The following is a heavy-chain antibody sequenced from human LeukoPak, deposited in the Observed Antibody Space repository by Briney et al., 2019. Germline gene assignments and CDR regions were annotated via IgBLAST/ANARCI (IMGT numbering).Heavy chain of an antibody. V-gene: IGHV3-30-3*01. CDR1: GFTFSSYA. J-gene: IGHJ4*02. D-gene: IGHD3-22*01. CDR3: ARSDYYDSSGYYPD. Sequence: PGESLRLSCAASGFTFSSYAMHWVRQAPGKGLEWVAVISYDGSNKYYADSVKGRFTISRDNSKNTLYLQMNSLRAEDTAVYYCARSDYYDSSGYYPDWGQGTLVTVSS. CDR2: ISYDGSNK.